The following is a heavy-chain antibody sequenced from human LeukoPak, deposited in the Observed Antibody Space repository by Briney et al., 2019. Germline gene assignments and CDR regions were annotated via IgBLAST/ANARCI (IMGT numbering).Heavy chain of an antibody. CDR1: GFTFSLYT. CDR3: AKAYRYCSGGSCYSFDY. V-gene: IGHV3-23*01. Sequence: GGSLRLSCAASGFTFSLYTMTWVRQAPGKGLEWVSSISGVGRTYYADSVKGRFTISRDNSKNTLFLEMNSLRAEDTAVYYCAKAYRYCSGGSCYSFDYWGQGTLVTVSS. CDR2: ISGVGRT. J-gene: IGHJ4*02. D-gene: IGHD2-15*01.